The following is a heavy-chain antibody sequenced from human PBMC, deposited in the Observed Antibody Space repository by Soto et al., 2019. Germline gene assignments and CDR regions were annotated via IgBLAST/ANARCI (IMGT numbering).Heavy chain of an antibody. CDR1: GGSISSGGYS. Sequence: TLSLTCAVSGGSISSGGYSWSWIRQPPGKGLEWIGYIDHSGSTYYSPSLKSRVTISVDRSKNQFSLKLSSVTAADKDVYYCARDSGYAYFDYWGQGTLVTVSS. V-gene: IGHV4-30-2*01. CDR3: ARDSGYAYFDY. D-gene: IGHD1-1*01. CDR2: IDHSGST. J-gene: IGHJ4*02.